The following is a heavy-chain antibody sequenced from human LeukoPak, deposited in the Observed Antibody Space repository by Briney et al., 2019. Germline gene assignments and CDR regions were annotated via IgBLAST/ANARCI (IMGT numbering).Heavy chain of an antibody. CDR1: GFTVSSNY. CDR2: IYSGGST. J-gene: IGHJ6*03. CDR3: ARDQFYYDSSGYYPIYHYYYMDV. D-gene: IGHD3-22*01. V-gene: IGHV3-53*01. Sequence: GGSLRLSCAASGFTVSSNYMSWVRQAPGKGLEWVSVIYSGGSTYYADSVKGRFTISRDNSKNTLYLQMNSLRAEDTAVYYCARDQFYYDSSGYYPIYHYYYMDVWGKGTTVTVSS.